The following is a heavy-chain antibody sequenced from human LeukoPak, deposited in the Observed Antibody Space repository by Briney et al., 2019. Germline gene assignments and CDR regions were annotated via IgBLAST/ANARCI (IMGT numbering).Heavy chain of an antibody. V-gene: IGHV1-18*01. CDR1: GYTFTSYG. Sequence: ASVKVSCKASGYTFTSYGISWVRQAPGQGLEWMGWISAYNGNTNYAQKLQGRVTMTTDTSTSTAYMELRSLRSDDTAVYYCARADYCTNGVCYTFGWFDPWGQGTLVTVSS. CDR3: ARADYCTNGVCYTFGWFDP. CDR2: ISAYNGNT. D-gene: IGHD2-8*01. J-gene: IGHJ5*02.